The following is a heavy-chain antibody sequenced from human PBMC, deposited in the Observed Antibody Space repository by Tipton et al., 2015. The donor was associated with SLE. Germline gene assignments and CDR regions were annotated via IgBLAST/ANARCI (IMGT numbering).Heavy chain of an antibody. CDR2: INHSGST. V-gene: IGHV4-34*01. Sequence: TLSLTCTVSGGSISSYYWSWVRQPPGKGLEWIGEINHSGSTNHNPSLKRRVTISVDTSKNQFSLKLNSVTAADTAVYFCAGRGRMIAVAVRHAFDIWGQGTRVTVS. D-gene: IGHD6-19*01. J-gene: IGHJ3*02. CDR1: GGSISSYY. CDR3: AGRGRMIAVAVRHAFDI.